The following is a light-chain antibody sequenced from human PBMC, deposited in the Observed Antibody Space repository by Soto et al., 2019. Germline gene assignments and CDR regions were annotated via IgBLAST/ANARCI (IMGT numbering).Light chain of an antibody. CDR3: SSYATSASVL. Sequence: QSALTQPASVSGSPGQSITISCTGTSSDVGTYNYVSWYQQHPGKAPKLIVYGVSNRPSGVSDRFSGSKSGNTASLTISGLQAEDEADYFCSSYATSASVLYGGGTKLTVL. CDR2: GVS. J-gene: IGLJ2*01. V-gene: IGLV2-14*03. CDR1: SSDVGTYNY.